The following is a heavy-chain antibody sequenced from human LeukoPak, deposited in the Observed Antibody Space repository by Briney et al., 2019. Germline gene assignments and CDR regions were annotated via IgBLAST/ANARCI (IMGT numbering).Heavy chain of an antibody. V-gene: IGHV4-39*01. CDR1: GVSISSSYSY. D-gene: IGHD3/OR15-3a*01. J-gene: IGHJ4*02. CDR3: ARQTGSGLFILP. Sequence: SETLSLTCTVSGVSISSSYSYWGGIRQPPGMGLEWIGSIYYTGNTYYNASFKSQVSISIDTSKNQFSLKLTSVTAADTAVYYCARQTGSGLFILPGGQGTLVTVSS. CDR2: IYYTGNT.